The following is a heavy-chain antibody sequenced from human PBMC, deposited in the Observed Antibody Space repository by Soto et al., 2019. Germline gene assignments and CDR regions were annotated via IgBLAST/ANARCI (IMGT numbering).Heavy chain of an antibody. Sequence: QVQLVQSGAEVKKPGSSVKVSCKASGGTFSSYAISWVRQAPGQGLEWMGGIIPIFGTANYAQKFQGRVMITADESTSTAYMELSSLRSEDTAVYYCARIRGGIAARQPHYYYYYGMDVWGQGTTVTVSS. J-gene: IGHJ6*02. D-gene: IGHD6-6*01. CDR1: GGTFSSYA. CDR3: ARIRGGIAARQPHYYYYYGMDV. V-gene: IGHV1-69*01. CDR2: IIPIFGTA.